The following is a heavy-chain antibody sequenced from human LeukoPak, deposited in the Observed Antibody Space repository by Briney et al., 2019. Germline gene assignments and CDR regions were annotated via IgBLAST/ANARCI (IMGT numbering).Heavy chain of an antibody. V-gene: IGHV3-66*04. D-gene: IGHD3-3*01. CDR1: GFIVTSNY. J-gene: IGHJ4*02. CDR2: IYSGGDT. CDR3: ARQLSGYYTDY. Sequence: GGSLRLSCAASGFIVTSNYMSWVRQAPGKGLEWVSLIYSGGDTYYPDSVKGRFTISRDKSKNTLYLQVNSLRVEDTAVYYCARQLSGYYTDYWGQGTLVTVSS.